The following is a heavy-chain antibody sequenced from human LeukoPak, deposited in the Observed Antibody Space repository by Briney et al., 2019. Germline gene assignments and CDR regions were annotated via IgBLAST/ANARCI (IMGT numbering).Heavy chain of an antibody. J-gene: IGHJ4*02. D-gene: IGHD3-10*01. CDR3: ARVREAAAFDY. CDR1: GFTFSSYE. CDR2: ISSSGSTI. V-gene: IGHV3-48*03. Sequence: GGSLRLSCAASGFTFSSYEIHWVRQAPGKGLEWLSYISSSGSTIKYADSVKGRFTISRDNAKNSLYLQMNSLRAEDTAVYYCARVREAAAFDYWGQETLVTVSS.